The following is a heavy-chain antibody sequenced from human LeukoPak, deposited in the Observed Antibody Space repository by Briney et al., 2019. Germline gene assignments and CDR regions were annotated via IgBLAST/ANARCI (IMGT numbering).Heavy chain of an antibody. CDR3: AKDMGIAAAHPYYFDY. Sequence: GGSLRLSCAASGFTFSSYGMHWVRQAPGKGLEWVAVISYDGSNKYYADSVKGRFTISRDNSKNTLYLQMNSLRAEDTAVYYCAKDMGIAAAHPYYFDYWGQGTLVTVSS. CDR2: ISYDGSNK. J-gene: IGHJ4*02. V-gene: IGHV3-30*18. CDR1: GFTFSSYG. D-gene: IGHD6-13*01.